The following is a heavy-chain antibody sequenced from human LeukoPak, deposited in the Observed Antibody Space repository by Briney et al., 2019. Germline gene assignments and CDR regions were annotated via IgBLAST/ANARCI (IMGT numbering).Heavy chain of an antibody. CDR1: GFTFSSYS. J-gene: IGHJ4*02. D-gene: IGHD6-19*01. Sequence: GGSLRLSCAASGFTFSSYSMNWVRQAPGKGLEWVSYISSSSSTIYYADSVKGRFTISRDNAKNSLYPQMNSLRSEDTAVYYCARDVGGSGWRKEIDYWGQGTLVTVSS. CDR2: ISSSSSTI. CDR3: ARDVGGSGWRKEIDY. V-gene: IGHV3-48*01.